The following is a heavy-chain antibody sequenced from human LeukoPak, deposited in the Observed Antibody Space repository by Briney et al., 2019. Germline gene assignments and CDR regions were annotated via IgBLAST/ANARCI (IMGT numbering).Heavy chain of an antibody. CDR1: GGSFSGYY. CDR2: INHSGST. J-gene: IGHJ3*02. D-gene: IGHD1-26*01. CDR3: ARDHLGYSGSYYAFDI. V-gene: IGHV4-34*01. Sequence: ASETLSLTCAVYGGSFSGYYWSWIRQPPGKGLEWIGEINHSGSTNYNPSLKSRVTISVDTSKNQFSLKLSSVTAADTAVYYCARDHLGYSGSYYAFDIWGQGTMVTVSS.